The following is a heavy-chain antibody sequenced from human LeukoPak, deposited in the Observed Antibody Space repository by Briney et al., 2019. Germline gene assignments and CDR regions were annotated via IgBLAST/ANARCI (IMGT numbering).Heavy chain of an antibody. CDR2: ITSDNTI. V-gene: IGHV3-69-1*01. CDR1: GFTFSSYT. D-gene: IGHD3-10*01. J-gene: IGHJ4*02. CDR3: ARDEVWFGTIDY. Sequence: GGSLRLSCAASGFTFSSYTMNWVRQAPGKGLEWISYITSDNTIYYADSVKGRFTISRDNAKNTLYLQMNSLRAEDTAVYYCARDEVWFGTIDYWGQGTLVIVSS.